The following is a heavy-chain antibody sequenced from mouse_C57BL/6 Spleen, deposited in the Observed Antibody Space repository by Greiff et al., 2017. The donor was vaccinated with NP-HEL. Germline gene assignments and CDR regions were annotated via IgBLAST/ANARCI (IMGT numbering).Heavy chain of an antibody. CDR3: ARTIYYDYDEAMDY. V-gene: IGHV1-80*01. CDR2: IYPGDGDT. CDR1: GYAFSSYW. J-gene: IGHJ4*01. D-gene: IGHD2-4*01. Sequence: QVQLQQSGAELVKPGASVKISCKASGYAFSSYWMNWVKQRPGKGLEWIGQIYPGDGDTNYNGKFKGKATLTADKSSSTAYMQLSSLTSEDSAVYFCARTIYYDYDEAMDYWGQGTSVTVSS.